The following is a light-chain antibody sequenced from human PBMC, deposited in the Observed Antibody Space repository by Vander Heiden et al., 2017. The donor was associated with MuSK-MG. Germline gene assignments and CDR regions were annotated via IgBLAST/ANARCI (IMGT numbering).Light chain of an antibody. CDR2: GAP. CDR3: QEYNNWPT. Sequence: EVLMTQSPATLAVSPGKRATLSCRAGQTLTSNLAWYQQKPGLAPRLPIYGAPTRATGTPARFSGSGSGKEFTLIISSLQPEDFAVYYCQEYNNWPTFGQGTKVEIK. V-gene: IGKV3-15*01. CDR1: QTLTSN. J-gene: IGKJ1*01.